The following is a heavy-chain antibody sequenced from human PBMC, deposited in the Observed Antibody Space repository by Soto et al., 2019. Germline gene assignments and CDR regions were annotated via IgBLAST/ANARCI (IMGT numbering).Heavy chain of an antibody. Sequence: QVQLVQSGADVKKPGASVKVSCKASGYTFTSFGINWVRQAPGQGLEWMGWISGYNGNTNYAQNLQDRVTMTRDTSTSTAYMELRSLRSDDTAVYYRARPTDFYYYAMDVWGQGTTVTVSS. J-gene: IGHJ6*02. CDR2: ISGYNGNT. CDR3: ARPTDFYYYAMDV. V-gene: IGHV1-18*01. CDR1: GYTFTSFG.